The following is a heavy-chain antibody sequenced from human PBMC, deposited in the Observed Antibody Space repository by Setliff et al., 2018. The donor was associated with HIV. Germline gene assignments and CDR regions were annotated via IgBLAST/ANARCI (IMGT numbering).Heavy chain of an antibody. CDR2: INAGNGNT. J-gene: IGHJ4*02. CDR1: GYTFTSYA. V-gene: IGHV1-3*01. CDR3: ARGPDGVKVPYYYDSSGYYYHY. D-gene: IGHD3-22*01. Sequence: GASVKVSCKASGYTFTSYAMHWVRQAPGQRLEWMGWINAGNGNTKYSQKFQGRVTITRDTSASTAYMELSSLRSEDTDVYYCARGPDGVKVPYYYDSSGYYYHYWGQGALVTVSS.